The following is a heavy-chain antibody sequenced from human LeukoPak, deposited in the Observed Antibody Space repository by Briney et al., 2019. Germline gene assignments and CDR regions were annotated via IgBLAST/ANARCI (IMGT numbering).Heavy chain of an antibody. V-gene: IGHV1-46*01. J-gene: IGHJ4*02. CDR3: ARPNYYGSESYSFDY. CDR2: INPSGGST. CDR1: GYTFTTYF. Sequence: ASVKVSCKASGYTFTTYFIHWVRQAPGHGLEWMGVINPSGGSTSYAQNFQGRLTMTRDTSTSTVYMELSSLRSEDTALYYCARPNYYGSESYSFDYWGQGTLVTVSS. D-gene: IGHD3-10*01.